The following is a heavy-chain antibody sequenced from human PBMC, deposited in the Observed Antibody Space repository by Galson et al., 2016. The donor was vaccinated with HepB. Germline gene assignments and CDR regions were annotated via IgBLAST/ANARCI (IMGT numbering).Heavy chain of an antibody. V-gene: IGHV4-31*03. CDR3: ASGHTYDRVDY. J-gene: IGHJ4*02. Sequence: TLSLTCTVSGDSITSGDYYWSWLRQHPGKGLEWIGYIYYSGNNYYNPSLKSRLSMSVDTSKNQFSLNLNSVTAADTAFYYCASGHTYDRVDYWGQGTLVTASS. D-gene: IGHD3-22*01. CDR2: IYYSGNN. CDR1: GDSITSGDYY.